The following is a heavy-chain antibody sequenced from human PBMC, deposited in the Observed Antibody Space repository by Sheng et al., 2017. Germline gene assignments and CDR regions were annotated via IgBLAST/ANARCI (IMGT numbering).Heavy chain of an antibody. CDR2: SIPVGAP. CDR1: VAPSVVTT. V-gene: IGHV4-4*07. CDR3: ARDSRDGYNLNY. J-gene: IGHJ4*02. D-gene: IGHD5-12*01. Sequence: QVQLQESGPGLVKAFRRPCPSPALSLVAPSVVTTGAGSGSPPGRDWSGLGVSIPVGAPTTTPPSKSRVTMSVDTSKNQFSLKLSSVTAADTAVYYCARDSRDGYNLNYWCQGTLVTVSS.